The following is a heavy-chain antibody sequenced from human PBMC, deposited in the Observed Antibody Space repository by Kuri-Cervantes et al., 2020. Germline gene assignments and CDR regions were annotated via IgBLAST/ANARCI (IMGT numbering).Heavy chain of an antibody. Sequence: GESLKISCAASGFTFSSCAMSWVRQAPGKGLEWVSAISGSGGSTYYADSVKGRFTISRDNSKNTLYLQMNSLRAEDTAVYYCAKDLTPGGGDAFDIWGQGTMVTVSS. V-gene: IGHV3-23*01. J-gene: IGHJ3*02. CDR3: AKDLTPGGGDAFDI. CDR2: ISGSGGST. D-gene: IGHD1-14*01. CDR1: GFTFSSCA.